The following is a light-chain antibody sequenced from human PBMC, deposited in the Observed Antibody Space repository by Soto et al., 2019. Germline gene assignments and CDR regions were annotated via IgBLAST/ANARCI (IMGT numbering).Light chain of an antibody. CDR1: SSNIGSNY. CDR2: TNN. CDR3: EAWDDSLSGLV. V-gene: IGLV1-47*02. Sequence: QSVLTQPPSASGTPGQRVTISCSGSSSNIGSNYVYWYQQLPGTAPKLLIYTNNQRPSGVPDRFSGSKSGTSASLAITGLRSEDEADYYCEAWDDSLSGLVFGGGTKLTVL. J-gene: IGLJ2*01.